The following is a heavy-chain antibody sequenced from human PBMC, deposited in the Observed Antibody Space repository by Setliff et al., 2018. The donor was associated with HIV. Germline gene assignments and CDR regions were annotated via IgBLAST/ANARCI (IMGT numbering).Heavy chain of an antibody. CDR3: ARSPSYSSSFSYYYYSMYV. CDR2: IYTSGST. V-gene: IGHV4-4*07. J-gene: IGHJ6*02. CDR1: GGSISSYY. D-gene: IGHD6-6*01. Sequence: SETLSLTCTVSGGSISSYYWSWIRQPAGKGLAWIGRIYTSGSTNYNPSLKSRVTMSVDTPKNKFSLKLSSVTAADTAVYYCARSPSYSSSFSYYYYSMYVWGQGTTVTVSS.